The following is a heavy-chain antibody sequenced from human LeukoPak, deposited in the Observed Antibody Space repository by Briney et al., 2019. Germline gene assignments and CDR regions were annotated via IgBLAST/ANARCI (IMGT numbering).Heavy chain of an antibody. V-gene: IGHV4-39*07. D-gene: IGHD3-3*01. J-gene: IGHJ4*02. Sequence: PSETLSLTCTVSGGSISSSSYYWGWIRQPPGKGLEWIGYIYPTGSTSYNPSLKSRVTMSVDRSKNQFSLKLNSVTAADSAVYYCAREGSGYYSLDHWGQGTLVTVSS. CDR1: GGSISSSSYY. CDR2: IYPTGST. CDR3: AREGSGYYSLDH.